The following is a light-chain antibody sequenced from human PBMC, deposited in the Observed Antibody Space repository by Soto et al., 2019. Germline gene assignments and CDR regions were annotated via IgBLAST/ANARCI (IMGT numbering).Light chain of an antibody. J-gene: IGKJ1*01. Sequence: EVILTQSRATLSVSPGESVTLSCRASQNVNHDLAWYQQKAGQAPRILIYAASVRAPGIPVRFSGSGSATEFTLTISSLESEDFAFYYCHQYYYWRTFGQGTKVDIK. V-gene: IGKV3-15*01. CDR2: AAS. CDR3: HQYYYWRT. CDR1: QNVNHD.